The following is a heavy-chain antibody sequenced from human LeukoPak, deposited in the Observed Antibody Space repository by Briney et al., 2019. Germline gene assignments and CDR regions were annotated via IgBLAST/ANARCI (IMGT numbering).Heavy chain of an antibody. J-gene: IGHJ6*02. CDR1: GGTFSSYA. CDR3: ARDGSGSYRPDV. D-gene: IGHD3-10*01. Sequence: VASVKVSCKASGGTFSSYAISWVRQAPGQGLEWMGRIIPILGIANYAQKFQGRVTITADKSTSTAYMELSSLRSEDTAVYYCARDGSGSYRPDVRGQGTTVTVSS. V-gene: IGHV1-69*04. CDR2: IIPILGIA.